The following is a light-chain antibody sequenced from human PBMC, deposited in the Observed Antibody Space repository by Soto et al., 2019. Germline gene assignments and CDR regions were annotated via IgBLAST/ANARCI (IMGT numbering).Light chain of an antibody. V-gene: IGLV2-14*01. CDR3: FLYTSMGTEV. Sequence: SVLTQPASGSGSGGQSITISCTGTSRDVGNYKYVSWYQQHPGKAPKLMIYEVSNRPSGVSNRFSGSKSGNTASLTISGLQADDETDYYFFLYTSMGTEVSGIPTKGTVL. J-gene: IGLJ1*01. CDR2: EVS. CDR1: SRDVGNYKY.